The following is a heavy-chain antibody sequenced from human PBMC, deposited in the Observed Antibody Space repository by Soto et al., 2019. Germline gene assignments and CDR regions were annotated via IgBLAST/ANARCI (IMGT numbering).Heavy chain of an antibody. CDR2: IKQDGSEK. CDR3: AKDHGSGGWPFDP. V-gene: IGHV3-7*05. CDR1: GFTFSSYW. Sequence: GGSLRLSCAASGFTFSSYWMSWVRQAPGKGLERVANIKQDGSEKYYADSVKGRFTISRDNSKYTLYLQMNSLRAEDTAVYYCAKDHGSGGWPFDPWGQGALVTVSS. D-gene: IGHD3-10*01. J-gene: IGHJ5*02.